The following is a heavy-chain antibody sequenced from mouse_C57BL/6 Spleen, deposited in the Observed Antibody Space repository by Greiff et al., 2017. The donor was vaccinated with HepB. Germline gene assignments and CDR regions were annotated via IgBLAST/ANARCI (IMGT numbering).Heavy chain of an antibody. CDR1: GYTFTDYY. CDR2: INPNNGGT. Sequence: VQLQQSGPELVKPGASVKISCKASGYTFTDYYMNWVKQSHGKSLEWIGDINPNNGGTSYNQKFKGKATLTVDKSSSTAYMGLRSLTSEDSAVYSCARKGGVYFDYWGQGTTLTVSS. V-gene: IGHV1-26*01. CDR3: ARKGGVYFDY. J-gene: IGHJ2*01.